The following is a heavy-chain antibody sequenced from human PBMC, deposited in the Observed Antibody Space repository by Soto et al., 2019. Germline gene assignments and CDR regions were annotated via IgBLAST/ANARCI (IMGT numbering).Heavy chain of an antibody. V-gene: IGHV3-74*01. CDR3: VRDYGEAGSTNAFDI. J-gene: IGHJ3*02. CDR2: INSDGSDT. Sequence: GGSLRLSCAASGFTFSAYWIHWVRQAPGKGLVWVSRINSDGSDTNNADFVEGRFTTSRDNRKNRVYLQMNSLRAEDTGVYYCVRDYGEAGSTNAFDIWGQGTVVTVSS. CDR1: GFTFSAYW. D-gene: IGHD3-10*01.